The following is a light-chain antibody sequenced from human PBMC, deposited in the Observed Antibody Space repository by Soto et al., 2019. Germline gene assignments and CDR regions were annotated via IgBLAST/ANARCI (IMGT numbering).Light chain of an antibody. CDR2: AAS. Sequence: DIQMTQSPSSLSASVGDRVTITCRASQSISNYLNWYQQKAGKAPKVLIHAASSLQSGVPSRFSGSGSGTDFTLTISSLQSEDFAVYYCQQYNNWPMYTFGQGTKLEI. V-gene: IGKV1-39*01. CDR1: QSISNY. J-gene: IGKJ2*01. CDR3: QQYNNWPMYT.